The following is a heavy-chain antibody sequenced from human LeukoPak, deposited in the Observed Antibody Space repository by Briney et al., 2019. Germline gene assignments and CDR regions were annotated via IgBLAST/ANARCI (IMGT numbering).Heavy chain of an antibody. CDR3: ARAILTPSGFVWHFDL. V-gene: IGHV4-31*03. J-gene: IGHJ2*01. CDR1: GGSISSGDYY. CDR2: THYSGTA. Sequence: PSETLSLTCTVSGGSISSGDYYWSWIRQHPGKGLESSVYTHYSGTAYYNPSLKSRVTISVDTSKSQFCLKLSSVTAADTAVYYCARAILTPSGFVWHFDLWGRGTLVTVSS. D-gene: IGHD3-3*01.